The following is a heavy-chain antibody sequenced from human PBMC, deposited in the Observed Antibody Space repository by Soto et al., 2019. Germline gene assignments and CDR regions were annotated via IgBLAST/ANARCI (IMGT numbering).Heavy chain of an antibody. Sequence: ASVEVSCKASGYTFTEYDLYWVLQAPGQGPEWLGGINPRTGDTNQAQKFQGRLTMTRDTSINTAFLEVTDLRSDDTAVYYCARGATADYDFWNNPRGDWLDSWGQGTLVTVSS. D-gene: IGHD3-3*01. CDR2: INPRTGDT. CDR1: GYTFTEYD. V-gene: IGHV1-2*02. CDR3: ARGATADYDFWNNPRGDWLDS. J-gene: IGHJ5*01.